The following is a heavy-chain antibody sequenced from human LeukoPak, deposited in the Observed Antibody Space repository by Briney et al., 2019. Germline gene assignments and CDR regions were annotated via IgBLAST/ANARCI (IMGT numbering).Heavy chain of an antibody. CDR1: GGTFSSYA. Sequence: SVKVSCKASGGTFSSYAISWVRQAPGQGLEWMGGLIPIFGTANYAQKFQGRVTITADQSTSTAYMELSSLRSEDTAVYYCARLPLRSIAVGYYGMDVWGQGTTVTVSS. V-gene: IGHV1-69*13. D-gene: IGHD6-6*01. CDR3: ARLPLRSIAVGYYGMDV. J-gene: IGHJ6*02. CDR2: LIPIFGTA.